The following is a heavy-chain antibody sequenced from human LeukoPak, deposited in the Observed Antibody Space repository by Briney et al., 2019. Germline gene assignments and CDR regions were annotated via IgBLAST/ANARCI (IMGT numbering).Heavy chain of an antibody. CDR1: GGSFSGYY. V-gene: IGHV4-34*01. D-gene: IGHD5-18*01. Sequence: SETLSLTCAVYGGSFSGYYWSWIRQPPGKGLEWIGEINHSGSTNYNPSLKNRVTISVDTSKNQFSLKLSSVTAADTAVYYCAGLSRRYSYGAYYFDYWGQGTLVTVSS. CDR3: AGLSRRYSYGAYYFDY. CDR2: INHSGST. J-gene: IGHJ4*02.